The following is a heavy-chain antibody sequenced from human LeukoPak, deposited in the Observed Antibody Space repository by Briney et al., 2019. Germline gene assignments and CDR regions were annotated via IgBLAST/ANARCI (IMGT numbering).Heavy chain of an antibody. CDR1: GFTFSSYA. J-gene: IGHJ4*02. V-gene: IGHV3-23*01. CDR2: ISGSGGST. D-gene: IGHD5-18*01. CDR3: AKDLITLTPSTTMGLFDY. Sequence: PGGSLRLSCAASGFTFSSYAMNWVRQAPGKGLEWVSAISGSGGSTYYADSVKGRFTISRDNSKNTLYLQINSLRAEDTAVYYCAKDLITLTPSTTMGLFDYWGQGTLVTVSS.